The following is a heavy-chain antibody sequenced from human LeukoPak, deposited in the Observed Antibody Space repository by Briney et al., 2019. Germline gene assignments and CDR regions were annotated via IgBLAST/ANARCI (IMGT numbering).Heavy chain of an antibody. CDR2: INQDGSEK. Sequence: GGSLSLSCAASGFTFSSYWMSWVRQAPGKGLEGVAHINQDGSEKYYVDSAKGRFTISRDNAKNSLYLQMNSLRAEDKAVYYCAGRGRAYSSSWYVDYWGQGKLVTVSS. V-gene: IGHV3-7*01. CDR1: GFTFSSYW. CDR3: AGRGRAYSSSWYVDY. D-gene: IGHD6-13*01. J-gene: IGHJ4*02.